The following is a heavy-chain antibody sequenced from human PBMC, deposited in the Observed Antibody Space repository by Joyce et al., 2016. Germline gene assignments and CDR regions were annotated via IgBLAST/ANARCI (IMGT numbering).Heavy chain of an antibody. Sequence: EVQLVQSGAEVKKPGESLKISCKASGYSFSTYWIGWLRQMPGKGLEWMGVIYPRDSGTRFNPSFEGQVTMSVDTSTNTAYLQWSSLRASDTAIYYCARRRDGPNWFDPWGQGTLVTVSS. J-gene: IGHJ5*02. D-gene: IGHD2-8*01. CDR3: ARRRDGPNWFDP. CDR2: IYPRDSGT. CDR1: GYSFSTYW. V-gene: IGHV5-51*01.